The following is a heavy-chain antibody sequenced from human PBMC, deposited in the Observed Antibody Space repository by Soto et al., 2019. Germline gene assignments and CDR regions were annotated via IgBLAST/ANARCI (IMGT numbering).Heavy chain of an antibody. CDR1: GASITNSH. J-gene: IGHJ5*02. CDR2: IFYTGAS. Sequence: QVQLQESGPGLVRPSETLSLTCTVSGASITNSHWSWIRQSPGKGLEYIGYIFYTGASNYNPSLESRVSMSVDTSRNQVFLTLSSVTAADTAVYYCVRPVTAPPLLTGWLDPWGQGTLVIVSS. V-gene: IGHV4-59*08. D-gene: IGHD2-2*01. CDR3: VRPVTAPPLLTGWLDP.